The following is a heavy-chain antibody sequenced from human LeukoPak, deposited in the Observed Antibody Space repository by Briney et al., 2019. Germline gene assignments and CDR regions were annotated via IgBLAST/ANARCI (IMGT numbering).Heavy chain of an antibody. Sequence: SETLSLTCAVYDGSFSGFYWSWIRQAPGKGLEWIGEINHSGSTNYNPSLKSRVTMSVDASKNQFSLKLSSVTAADTAVYYCARGVARYYYYSMDVWDKGTTVTVSS. V-gene: IGHV4-34*01. CDR3: ARGVARYYYYSMDV. CDR2: INHSGST. J-gene: IGHJ6*03. CDR1: DGSFSGFY.